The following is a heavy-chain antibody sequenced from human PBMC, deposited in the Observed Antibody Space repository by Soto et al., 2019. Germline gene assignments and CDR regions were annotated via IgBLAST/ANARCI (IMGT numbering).Heavy chain of an antibody. CDR2: IKSKTDGGTT. D-gene: IGHD3-9*01. CDR3: TTVANSLLFDPVDY. CDR1: GFTFSNAW. J-gene: IGHJ4*02. V-gene: IGHV3-15*07. Sequence: EVQLVESGGGLVKPGGSLRLSCAASGFTFSNAWMNWVRQAPGKGLEWVGRIKSKTDGGTTDYAAPVKGRFTISRDDSKNTLYLQMNSLKTGDTAVYYFTTVANSLLFDPVDYWGQGTLVTVSS.